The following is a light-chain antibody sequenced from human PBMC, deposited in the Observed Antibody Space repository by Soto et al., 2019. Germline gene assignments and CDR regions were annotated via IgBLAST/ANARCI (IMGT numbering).Light chain of an antibody. CDR1: QSVSSN. Sequence: EIVMTQSPATLSVSPGERATLSCRASQSVSSNLAWYQQKPGQAPRLLLYGASTRPTGIPARFSGSGSGPEFTLTISNLQSEDVAVHYCQQYNNWPPWTFGQGTKVEI. V-gene: IGKV3-15*01. J-gene: IGKJ1*01. CDR2: GAS. CDR3: QQYNNWPPWT.